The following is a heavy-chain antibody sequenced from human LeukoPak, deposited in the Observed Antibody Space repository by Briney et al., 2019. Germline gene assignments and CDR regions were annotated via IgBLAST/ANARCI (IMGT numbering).Heavy chain of an antibody. D-gene: IGHD3-16*01. CDR3: ARVGRGDHTWGSYYFDH. V-gene: IGHV4-59*01. CDR2: AYHSGIT. J-gene: IGHJ4*02. CDR1: GDSISSYD. Sequence: SETLSLTCTVSGDSISSYDWSWIRQPPGKGLEWIGYAYHSGITNYNPSLRSRGTISVDTTKNQFSLKLSSVTAADTAVFYCARVGRGDHTWGSYYFDHWGQGTLVTVSS.